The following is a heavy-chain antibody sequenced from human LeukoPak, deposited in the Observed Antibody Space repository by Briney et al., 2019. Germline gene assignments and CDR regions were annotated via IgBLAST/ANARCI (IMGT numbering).Heavy chain of an antibody. Sequence: PSETLSLTCTVSGGSISSSSYYWVWIRPPPGKGLEWVGCIYYSGSTYYNLSLNSRVTISVDTSKNQFSLKLSSVTAADTAVYYCARYARSTRYFDYWGQGTLVTVSS. CDR2: IYYSGST. V-gene: IGHV4-39*01. CDR3: ARYARSTRYFDY. D-gene: IGHD2-2*01. J-gene: IGHJ4*02. CDR1: GGSISSSSYY.